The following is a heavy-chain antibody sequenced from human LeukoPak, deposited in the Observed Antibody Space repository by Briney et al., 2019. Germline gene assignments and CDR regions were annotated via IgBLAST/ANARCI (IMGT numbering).Heavy chain of an antibody. J-gene: IGHJ4*02. CDR3: ASGEVAPVGY. Sequence: GESLRLSCAASGFTFSSYSMNWVRQAPGKGLEWVSSISSSSSYIYYADSVKGRFTISRDNAKNSLYLQMNSLRAEDTAVYYCASGEVAPVGYWGQGTLVTVSS. V-gene: IGHV3-21*01. CDR1: GFTFSSYS. D-gene: IGHD2-15*01. CDR2: ISSSSSYI.